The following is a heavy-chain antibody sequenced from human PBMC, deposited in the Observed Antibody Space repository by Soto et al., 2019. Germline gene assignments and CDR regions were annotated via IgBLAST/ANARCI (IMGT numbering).Heavy chain of an antibody. D-gene: IGHD3-22*01. CDR2: INPSGGST. Sequence: ASVKVSCKASGYTFTSYYMHWLRQAPGQGLEWMGIINPSGGSTSYAQKFQGRVTMTRDTSTSTVYMELSSLRSEDTAVYYCARDRFDSSGYYYQYYFDYWGQGTLVTVSS. J-gene: IGHJ4*02. V-gene: IGHV1-46*01. CDR3: ARDRFDSSGYYYQYYFDY. CDR1: GYTFTSYY.